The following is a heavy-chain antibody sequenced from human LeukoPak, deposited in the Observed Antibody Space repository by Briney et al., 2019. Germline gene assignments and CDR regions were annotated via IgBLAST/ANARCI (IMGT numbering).Heavy chain of an antibody. CDR1: GFTFSSYA. D-gene: IGHD6-19*01. Sequence: HSGGSLRLSCAASGFTFSSYAMSWVRQAPGKGLEWVSGISGSGGSTSYADSVKGRFTISRDNSKNTLYLQMNSLRAEDTAVYYCAKMPVSYSSGWTNFDYWGQGTLVTVSS. CDR2: ISGSGGST. CDR3: AKMPVSYSSGWTNFDY. V-gene: IGHV3-23*01. J-gene: IGHJ4*02.